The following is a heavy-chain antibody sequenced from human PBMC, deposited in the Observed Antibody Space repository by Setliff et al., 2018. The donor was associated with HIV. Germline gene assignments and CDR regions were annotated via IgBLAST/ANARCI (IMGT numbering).Heavy chain of an antibody. CDR3: AHVNFFRTVYFGS. CDR1: GSTFATSGVG. V-gene: IGHV2-5*02. J-gene: IGHJ4*02. CDR2: IYWDEDT. Sequence: SGPTLVNPGQTLTLTCTFSGSTFATSGVGVAWIRQPPGEALEWLALIYWDEDTRYSPSLKDRLTITKDTSKNQVVLTMTNMGPLDTATYYCAHVNFFRTVYFGSWGQGTLVTVSS.